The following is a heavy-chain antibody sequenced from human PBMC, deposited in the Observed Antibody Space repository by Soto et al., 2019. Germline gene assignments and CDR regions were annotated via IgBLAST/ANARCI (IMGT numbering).Heavy chain of an antibody. Sequence: QVQLVESGGGVVQPGRSLRLSCAASGFTFSSYAMHWVRQAPGKGLEGVAVISYDGSNKYYADSVKGRFTISRDNSKITLYLQMNRLRAEDTAVYYCARGYMIVGVITGWYFDLWGRGTLVTVSS. V-gene: IGHV3-30-3*01. CDR3: ARGYMIVGVITGWYFDL. D-gene: IGHD3-22*01. J-gene: IGHJ2*01. CDR2: ISYDGSNK. CDR1: GFTFSSYA.